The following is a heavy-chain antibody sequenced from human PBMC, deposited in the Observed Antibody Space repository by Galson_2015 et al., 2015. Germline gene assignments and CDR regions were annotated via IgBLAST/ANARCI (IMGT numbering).Heavy chain of an antibody. CDR1: GYSFTSYW. J-gene: IGHJ4*02. Sequence: GSGYSFTSYWIGWVRQMPGKGLEWMGIIYPGDSDTRYSPSFQGQVTISADKSISTAYLQWSSLKASDTAMYYCARHLILTDPGIAVAGYYFDYWGQGTLVTVSS. D-gene: IGHD6-19*01. CDR3: ARHLILTDPGIAVAGYYFDY. V-gene: IGHV5-51*01. CDR2: IYPGDSDT.